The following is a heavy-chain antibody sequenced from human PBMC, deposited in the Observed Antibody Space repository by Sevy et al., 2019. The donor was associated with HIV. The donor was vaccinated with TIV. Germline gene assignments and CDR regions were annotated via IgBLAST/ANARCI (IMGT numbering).Heavy chain of an antibody. Sequence: GSLRLSCAASTFTFNDYWMNWVRQAPGKGLEWIGYIYYSGSTNYNPSLKSRVTISVDTSKNQFSLKLSSVTAADTAVYYCARAVHSSSSPHFDYWGQGTLVTVSS. CDR2: IYYSGST. D-gene: IGHD6-6*01. J-gene: IGHJ4*02. CDR3: ARAVHSSSSPHFDY. CDR1: TFTFNDYW. V-gene: IGHV4-59*01.